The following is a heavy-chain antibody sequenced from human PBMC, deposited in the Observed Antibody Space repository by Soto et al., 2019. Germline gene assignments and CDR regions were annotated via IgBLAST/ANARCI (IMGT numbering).Heavy chain of an antibody. CDR3: ARGAYGSGSYYRYFQH. Sequence: SETLSLTCTVSGGSISSYYWSWIRQPPGKGLEWIGEINYSGSTNYNPSLKSRVTISVDTSKNQFSLKLSSVTAADTAVYYCARGAYGSGSYYRYFQHWGQGTLVTVSS. D-gene: IGHD3-10*01. J-gene: IGHJ1*01. CDR2: INYSGST. V-gene: IGHV4-59*12. CDR1: GGSISSYY.